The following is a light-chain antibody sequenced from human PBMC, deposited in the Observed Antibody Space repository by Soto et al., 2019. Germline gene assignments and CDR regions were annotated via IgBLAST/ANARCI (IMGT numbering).Light chain of an antibody. J-gene: IGLJ2*01. V-gene: IGLV2-14*03. CDR3: TSYTSSSTLGI. Sequence: QSVLTQPASVSGSPGQSITISCTGTSSDVGGYNHVSWYQHHPGNAPKLMIYDVSNRPSGVSNRFSGSKSGNTASLTISGLQAEDEADYYCTSYTSSSTLGIFGGGTKVTVL. CDR2: DVS. CDR1: SSDVGGYNH.